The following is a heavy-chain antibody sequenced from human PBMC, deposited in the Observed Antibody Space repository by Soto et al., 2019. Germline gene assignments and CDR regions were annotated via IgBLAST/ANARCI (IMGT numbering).Heavy chain of an antibody. CDR2: IWYDGSNK. CDR3: ARARFKAAAGTLDY. Sequence: GSLRLSCAASGFTFSSYGMHWVRQAPGKGLEWVAVIWYDGSNKYYADSVKGRFTISRDNSKNTLYLQMNSLRAEDTAVYYCARARFKAAAGTLDYWGQGTLVTVSS. D-gene: IGHD6-13*01. V-gene: IGHV3-33*01. CDR1: GFTFSSYG. J-gene: IGHJ4*02.